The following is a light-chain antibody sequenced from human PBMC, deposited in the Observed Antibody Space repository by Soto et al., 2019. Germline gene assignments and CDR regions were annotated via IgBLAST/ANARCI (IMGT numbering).Light chain of an antibody. CDR3: QQYGISPPIT. V-gene: IGKV3-20*01. CDR2: GAS. Sequence: EIVMTHSPATLSVSPGEIATLSCRASQSVSSSYLAWYQQKPGQAPRLLIYGASSRATGIPDRFSGSGSGTDFTLTISRLEPEDFAVYYCQQYGISPPITFGHGTRLEIK. CDR1: QSVSSSY. J-gene: IGKJ5*01.